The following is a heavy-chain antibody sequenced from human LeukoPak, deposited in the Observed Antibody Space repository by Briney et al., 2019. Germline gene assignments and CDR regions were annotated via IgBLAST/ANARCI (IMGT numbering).Heavy chain of an antibody. D-gene: IGHD5-18*01. J-gene: IGHJ4*02. CDR1: GFTFSSYE. Sequence: PGGSLRLSCAASGFTFSSYEMNWVRQAPGKGLDWVSYISSSGSTIYYAESVKGRFTISRDNAKNSLYLQINSLRAEDTAVYYCARGGSGYSYGYDYWGQGTLVTVSS. CDR3: ARGGSGYSYGYDY. CDR2: ISSSGSTI. V-gene: IGHV3-48*03.